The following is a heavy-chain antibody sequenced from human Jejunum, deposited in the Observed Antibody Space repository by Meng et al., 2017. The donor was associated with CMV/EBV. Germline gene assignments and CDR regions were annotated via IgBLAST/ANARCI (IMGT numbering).Heavy chain of an antibody. D-gene: IGHD5-18*01. Sequence: FRAYWMTWVRQAPGKGLEWVANIKQDGDEEYYVDSVKGRFTISRDNAKNSLYLQMNSLRAEDTAVYYCARDRYSYGRYYYYYAMDVWGQGTTVTVSS. CDR2: IKQDGDEE. CDR3: ARDRYSYGRYYYYYAMDV. CDR1: FRAYW. V-gene: IGHV3-7*01. J-gene: IGHJ6*02.